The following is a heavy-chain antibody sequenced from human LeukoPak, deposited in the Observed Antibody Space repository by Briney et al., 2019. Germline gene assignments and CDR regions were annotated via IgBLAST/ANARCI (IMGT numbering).Heavy chain of an antibody. CDR3: ARGGVRIKADY. CDR1: GYTFTSYG. J-gene: IGHJ4*02. D-gene: IGHD1-14*01. CDR2: ISTYNNNT. V-gene: IGHV1-18*01. Sequence: ASVKVSCKASGYTFTSYGITWVRQAPGQGLECMGWISTYNNNTNYSQKLQGRVTMTTDTSTSTAYMELRSLRSDDTAVYYCARGGVRIKADYWGQGTLVTVSS.